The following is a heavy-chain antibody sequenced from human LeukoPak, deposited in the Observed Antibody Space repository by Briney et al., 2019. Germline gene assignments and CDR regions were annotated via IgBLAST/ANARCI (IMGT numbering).Heavy chain of an antibody. Sequence: GGSLRLSCAASGFTFSSYAMSWVRQAQGKGRRWFSAFMGSGGSTYYADSVKGRFTISRDNSKNTLYLQMNSLRAEDTAVYYCAKDPTLTYYDFWSGYYEHYFDYWGQGTLVTVSS. D-gene: IGHD3-3*01. CDR1: GFTFSSYA. CDR2: FMGSGGST. CDR3: AKDPTLTYYDFWSGYYEHYFDY. J-gene: IGHJ4*02. V-gene: IGHV3-23*01.